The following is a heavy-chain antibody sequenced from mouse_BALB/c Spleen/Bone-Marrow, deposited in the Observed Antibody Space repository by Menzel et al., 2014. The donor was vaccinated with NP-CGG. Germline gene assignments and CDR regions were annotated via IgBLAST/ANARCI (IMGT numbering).Heavy chain of an antibody. Sequence: QVQLQQSGAELAKPGASVKMSCKASGYTFTSYWMHWVKQRPGQGLEWIGYINPSTGYTEYNQKFKDKATLTADKSSSTAYMQLSSLTSEDSAVYYCARSRVGYDSFAYWGQGTLVTVSA. CDR1: GYTFTSYW. J-gene: IGHJ3*01. V-gene: IGHV1-7*01. D-gene: IGHD2-2*01. CDR3: ARSRVGYDSFAY. CDR2: INPSTGYT.